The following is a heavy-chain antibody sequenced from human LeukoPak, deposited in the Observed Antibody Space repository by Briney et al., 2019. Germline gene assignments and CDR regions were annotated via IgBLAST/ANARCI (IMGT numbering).Heavy chain of an antibody. CDR1: GFTFSSYA. CDR2: ISGSGGST. Sequence: GGSLRLSCAASGFTFSSYAMSWVRQAPGKGLEWVSAISGSGGSTYYADSVKGRFTISRDNSKNTLYLQMNSLRAEDTAVYYCAKSSRPYYYDSSGYYVDYWGQGTLVTVSS. CDR3: AKSSRPYYYDSSGYYVDY. V-gene: IGHV3-23*01. D-gene: IGHD3-22*01. J-gene: IGHJ4*02.